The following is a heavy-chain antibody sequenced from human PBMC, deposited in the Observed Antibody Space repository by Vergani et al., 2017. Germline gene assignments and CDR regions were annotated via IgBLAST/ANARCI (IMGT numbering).Heavy chain of an antibody. D-gene: IGHD3-22*01. CDR3: ERKQLYSYDSSGYYDY. CDR1: GGSISTINW. Sequence: QVQLQESGPGLVKPSGTLSLTCAVSGGSISTINWWTWVRQPPGKGLEWIGEVYQSGTITYNPSLSRRIPMSVDKSNNQFSLRLISVTAADTAVYYCERKQLYSYDSSGYYDYWGQGDLGNVSS. V-gene: IGHV4-4*02. CDR2: VYQSGTI. J-gene: IGHJ4*02.